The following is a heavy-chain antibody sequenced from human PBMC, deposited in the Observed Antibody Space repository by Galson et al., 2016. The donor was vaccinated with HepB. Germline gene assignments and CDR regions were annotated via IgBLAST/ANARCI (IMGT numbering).Heavy chain of an antibody. J-gene: IGHJ3*02. CDR2: ISTSGSYI. CDR3: ARDYVDQQRRGTFDI. CDR1: EFTFAGYS. D-gene: IGHD1/OR15-1a*01. Sequence: SLRLSCAASEFTFAGYSLSWVRQAPGKGLEWVSYISTSGSYIYYGDSVKGRFTVSRDHAKNSVYLQMNSLRAEDTAMYYCARDYVDQQRRGTFDIWGQGTMVTVSS. V-gene: IGHV3-21*01.